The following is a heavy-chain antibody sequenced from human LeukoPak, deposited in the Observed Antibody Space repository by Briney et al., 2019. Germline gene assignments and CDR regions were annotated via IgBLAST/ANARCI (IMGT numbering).Heavy chain of an antibody. Sequence: GGSLRLSCAASGFTCDDYGMSWLRQAPGKGLEGVSGINWSGGSTGYADSVKGRFTISRDNAKNSLYLQMNSLRAEDTALYYCARADSSGYYYAFDIWGQGTMVTVSS. CDR3: ARADSSGYYYAFDI. CDR2: INWSGGST. V-gene: IGHV3-20*04. D-gene: IGHD3-22*01. CDR1: GFTCDDYG. J-gene: IGHJ3*02.